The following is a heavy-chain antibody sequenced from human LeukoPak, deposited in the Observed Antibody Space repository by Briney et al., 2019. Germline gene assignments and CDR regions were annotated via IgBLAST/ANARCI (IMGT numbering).Heavy chain of an antibody. D-gene: IGHD3-22*01. J-gene: IGHJ4*02. CDR3: AKDSTYDSSGYYDY. CDR1: GFTFSSYA. CDR2: ISGSGGST. Sequence: GGSLRLSCAASGFTFSSYAMNWVRQAPGKGLEWVSAISGSGGSTYYADSVKGRFTISRDNSKNTLYLQMNSLRVEDTAIYFCAKDSTYDSSGYYDYWGQGTPVTVSS. V-gene: IGHV3-23*01.